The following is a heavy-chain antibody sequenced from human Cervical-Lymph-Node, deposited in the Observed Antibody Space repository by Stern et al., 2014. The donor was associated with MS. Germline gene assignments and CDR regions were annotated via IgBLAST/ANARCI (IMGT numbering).Heavy chain of an antibody. CDR2: ISSSSSYI. Sequence: EMQLVESGGGLVKPGGSLRLSCAASGFTFSSYSMNWVRQAPGKGLEWVSSISSSSSYIYYADSVKGRFTISRDNAKNSLYLQMNSLRAEDTAVYYCARDLAPLGITGTTLGYWGQGTLVTVSS. J-gene: IGHJ4*02. CDR1: GFTFSSYS. D-gene: IGHD1-7*01. V-gene: IGHV3-21*01. CDR3: ARDLAPLGITGTTLGY.